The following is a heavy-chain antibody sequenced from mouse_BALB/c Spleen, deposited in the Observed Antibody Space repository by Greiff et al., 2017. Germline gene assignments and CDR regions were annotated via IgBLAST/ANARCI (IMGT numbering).Heavy chain of an antibody. J-gene: IGHJ4*01. D-gene: IGHD1-1*01. V-gene: IGHV5-17*02. CDR3: ASYYYGSSFYYAMDY. Sequence: EVQVVESGGGLVQPGGSRKLSCAASGFTFSSFGMHWVRQAPEKGLEWVAYISSGSSTIYYADTVKGRFTISRDNPKNTLFLQMTSLRSEDTAMYYCASYYYGSSFYYAMDYWGQGTSVTVSS. CDR2: ISSGSSTI. CDR1: GFTFSSFG.